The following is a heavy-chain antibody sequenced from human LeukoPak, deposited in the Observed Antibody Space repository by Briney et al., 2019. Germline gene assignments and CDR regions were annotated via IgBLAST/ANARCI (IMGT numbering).Heavy chain of an antibody. V-gene: IGHV3-23*01. CDR3: AVHTGYSSSSPLAY. CDR2: ISGSGGST. D-gene: IGHD6-6*01. CDR1: GFTFSSYA. Sequence: GGSLRLSCAASGFTFSSYAMSWVRQAPGKGLEWVSAISGSGGSTYYADSVKGRFTISRDNSKNTLYLQMNSLRAEDTAVYYCAVHTGYSSSSPLAYWGQGTLVTVSS. J-gene: IGHJ4*02.